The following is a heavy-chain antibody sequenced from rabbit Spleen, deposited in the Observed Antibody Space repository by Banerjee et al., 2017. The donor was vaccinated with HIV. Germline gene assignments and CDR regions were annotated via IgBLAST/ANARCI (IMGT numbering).Heavy chain of an antibody. V-gene: IGHV1S45*01. CDR3: ARDLVAVIGWNFNL. CDR1: GFSFSSGYD. CDR2: IDIVTGKS. J-gene: IGHJ4*01. Sequence: QQQLEESGGGLVKPGGTLTLTCKASGFSFSSGYDMCWVRQAPGKGLEWIGCIDIVTGKSVYARWAKGRFTMSRTSSTTVTLQMTSLTAADTATYSCARDLVAVIGWNFNLWGPGTLVTVS. D-gene: IGHD1-1*01.